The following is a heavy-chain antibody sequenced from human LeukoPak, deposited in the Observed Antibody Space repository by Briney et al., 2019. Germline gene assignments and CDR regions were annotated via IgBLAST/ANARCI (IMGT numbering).Heavy chain of an antibody. CDR3: ARQPRPSVTSDFDY. CDR1: GGSICSSGSH. J-gene: IGHJ4*02. CDR2: IYYSGNT. V-gene: IGHV4-39*01. D-gene: IGHD4-17*01. Sequence: SETLSLTCTVSGGSICSSGSHWGWVRQPPGKGLEWIGYIYYSGNTYYNPSLKSRVTISVDTSKNQFSLNLSSVTAADTAVYYCARQPRPSVTSDFDYWGQGTLVTVSS.